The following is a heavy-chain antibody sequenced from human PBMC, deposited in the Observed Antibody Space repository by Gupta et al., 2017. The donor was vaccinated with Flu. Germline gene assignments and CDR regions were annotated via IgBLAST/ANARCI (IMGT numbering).Heavy chain of an antibody. J-gene: IGHJ5*02. CDR3: AGKGSDNWFDP. CDR1: GGSFGGYY. D-gene: IGHD2-15*01. Sequence: QVQLQQCCAGLLTPSETLSLTCAAYGGSFGGYYWSWIRQPPGKGLEWIGEINHSGSTNYNPSLKSRVTISVDTSKNQFSLKLSSVTAADTAVYYCAGKGSDNWFDPGGQGTLVTVSS. V-gene: IGHV4-34*01. CDR2: INHSGST.